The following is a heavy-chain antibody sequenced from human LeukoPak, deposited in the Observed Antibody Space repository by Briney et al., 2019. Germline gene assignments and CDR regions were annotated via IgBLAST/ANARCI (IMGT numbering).Heavy chain of an antibody. CDR2: ISGSGGST. V-gene: IGHV3-23*01. Sequence: PGGSLRLSCAASGFTFSSYAMSWVRQAPGKGLEWVSAISGSGGSTYYADSVKGRFTISRDNSKNTLYLQMNSLRAEDTAVYYCARDTHPPDYGYAGAGGFNWFDPWGQGTLVTVSS. D-gene: IGHD3-10*01. CDR1: GFTFSSYA. J-gene: IGHJ5*02. CDR3: ARDTHPPDYGYAGAGGFNWFDP.